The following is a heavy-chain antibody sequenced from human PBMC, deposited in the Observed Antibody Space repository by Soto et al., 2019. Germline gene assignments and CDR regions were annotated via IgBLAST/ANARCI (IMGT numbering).Heavy chain of an antibody. J-gene: IGHJ4*02. CDR3: ARDVDGVGGYFDY. D-gene: IGHD3-10*01. CDR1: GFTFSSYW. CDR2: IKQDGSEK. V-gene: IGHV3-7*03. Sequence: GGSLRLSCAASGFTFSSYWMSWVRQAPGKGLEWVANIKQDGSEKYYVGSVKVRFTITRDNGKNSLYLQMNSLRAEDAAVYYCARDVDGVGGYFDYWGQGTLVTVSS.